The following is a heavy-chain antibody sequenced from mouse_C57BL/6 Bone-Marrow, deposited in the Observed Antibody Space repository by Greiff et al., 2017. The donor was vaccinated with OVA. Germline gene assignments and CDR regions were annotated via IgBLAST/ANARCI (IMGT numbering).Heavy chain of an antibody. J-gene: IGHJ4*01. CDR3: ARRDYGNLRRGYYAMDY. CDR2: IYPGSGNT. V-gene: IGHV1-76*01. Sequence: QVQLKESGAELVRPGASVKLSCKASGYTFTDYYINWVKQRPGQGLEWIARIYPGSGNTYYNEKFKGKATLTAEKSSSTAYMQLSSLTSEDSAVYVCARRDYGNLRRGYYAMDYWGQGTSVTVSS. CDR1: GYTFTDYY. D-gene: IGHD2-1*01.